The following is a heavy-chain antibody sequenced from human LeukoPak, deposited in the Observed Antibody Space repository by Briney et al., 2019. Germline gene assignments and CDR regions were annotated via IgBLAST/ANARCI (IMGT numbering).Heavy chain of an antibody. Sequence: AGGSLRLSCAASGFTFSSYWMSWVRQAPGKGLEWVANIKQDGSEKYYVDSVKGRFTISRDNAKNSLYLQMNSLRAEDTAVYYCAKIAAAGPYYFDYWGQGTLVTVSS. CDR2: IKQDGSEK. D-gene: IGHD6-13*01. J-gene: IGHJ4*02. CDR1: GFTFSSYW. V-gene: IGHV3-7*01. CDR3: AKIAAAGPYYFDY.